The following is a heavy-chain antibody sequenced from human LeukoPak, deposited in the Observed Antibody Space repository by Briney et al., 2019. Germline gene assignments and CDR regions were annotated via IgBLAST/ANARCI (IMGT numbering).Heavy chain of an antibody. Sequence: SETPSLTCTVSGGSTSSYYWSWIRQPPGKGLEWIGYIYYSGGTNYNPSLKSRVTISVDTSKNQFSLKLSSVTAADTAVYYCARDPRYGYCTSTGCWYFDLWGRGTLVTVSS. CDR2: IYYSGGT. D-gene: IGHD2-2*01. V-gene: IGHV4-59*01. CDR3: ARDPRYGYCTSTGCWYFDL. J-gene: IGHJ2*01. CDR1: GGSTSSYY.